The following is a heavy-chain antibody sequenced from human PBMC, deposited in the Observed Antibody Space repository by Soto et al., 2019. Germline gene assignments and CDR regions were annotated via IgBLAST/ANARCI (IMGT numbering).Heavy chain of an antibody. D-gene: IGHD5-18*01. CDR3: ARMESFGSLNWFDP. Sequence: ASVKVSCKAAGYTFTNNDVSWVRQAIGQGLEWMGWMNPGSGDTGYAQKFQGRVTMTRDISIATAHMELNSLTSEDTAIYYCARMESFGSLNWFDPWGQGTLVTVSS. CDR1: GYTFTNND. CDR2: MNPGSGDT. V-gene: IGHV1-8*02. J-gene: IGHJ5*02.